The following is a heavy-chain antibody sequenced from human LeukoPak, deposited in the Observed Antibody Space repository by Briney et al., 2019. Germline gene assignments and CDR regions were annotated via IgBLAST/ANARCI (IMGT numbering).Heavy chain of an antibody. CDR2: INPNSGGT. CDR3: ARIGSSSWDRPDFYPDY. V-gene: IGHV1-2*02. D-gene: IGHD6-13*01. Sequence: ASVKVSCKASGYTFTGYYMHWVRQAPGQGLEWMGWINPNSGGTNYAQKFQGRVTMTRDTSVSTAYMELSRLRSDDTAVYYCARIGSSSWDRPDFYPDYWGQGTLVTVSS. J-gene: IGHJ4*02. CDR1: GYTFTGYY.